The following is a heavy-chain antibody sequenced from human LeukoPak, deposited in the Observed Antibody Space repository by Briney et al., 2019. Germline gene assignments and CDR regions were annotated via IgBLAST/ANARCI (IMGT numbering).Heavy chain of an antibody. Sequence: SETLSLTCAVYGGSFSGYYRSWIRQPPGNGLEWIGEINHSGSTNYNPSLKSRVTISVDTSKNQFSLKLSSVTAADTAVYYCARSYYDILTGWGSYFDYWGQGTLVTVSS. J-gene: IGHJ4*02. V-gene: IGHV4-34*01. CDR3: ARSYYDILTGWGSYFDY. CDR2: INHSGST. CDR1: GGSFSGYY. D-gene: IGHD3-9*01.